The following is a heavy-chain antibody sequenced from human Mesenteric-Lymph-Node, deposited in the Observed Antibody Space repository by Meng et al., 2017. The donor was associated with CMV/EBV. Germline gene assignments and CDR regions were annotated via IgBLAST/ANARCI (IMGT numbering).Heavy chain of an antibody. J-gene: IGHJ4*02. D-gene: IGHD5-24*01. CDR2: IYYSGST. CDR3: AKTHIERDVQVGYFDF. CDR1: GASVSSGSYY. Sequence: SETLSLTCTVSGASVSSGSYYWSWIRQPPGKRLEWIGYIYYSGSTKYNPSLKSRVSISVDTSKNQFSLKLSSVTAADTAVYYCAKTHIERDVQVGYFDFWGQGTLVTVSS. V-gene: IGHV4-61*01.